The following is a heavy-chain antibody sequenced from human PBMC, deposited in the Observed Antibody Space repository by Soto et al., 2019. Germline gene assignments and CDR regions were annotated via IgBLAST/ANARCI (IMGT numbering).Heavy chain of an antibody. J-gene: IGHJ4*02. CDR3: TKHMIALATASIY. D-gene: IGHD5-12*01. V-gene: IGHV3-23*01. CDR2: ISRGGDVT. Sequence: GGSLRLSCVGSGFTFNSYAMSWVRQAPGKGLEWVSAISRGGDVTYYADSVKGRFTISRDNSKNTLLLQMNSLRAEDTAVYYCTKHMIALATASIYWGQGGMVTVAS. CDR1: GFTFNSYA.